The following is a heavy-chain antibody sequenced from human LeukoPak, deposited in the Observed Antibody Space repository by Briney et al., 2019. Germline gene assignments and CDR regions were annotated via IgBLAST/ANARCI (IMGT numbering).Heavy chain of an antibody. D-gene: IGHD5-24*01. CDR3: ASLGEMGGY. CDR2: FYPGDSDT. CDR1: GYSFNSYW. V-gene: IGHV5-51*04. Sequence: GESLKISCKGSGYSFNSYWIGWVRQMPGKGLEWMGSFYPGDSDTRYSPSFEGQVTLSADRPHTTAYLQWSSLKASDTAMYYCASLGEMGGYWGQGTLVTVSS. J-gene: IGHJ4*02.